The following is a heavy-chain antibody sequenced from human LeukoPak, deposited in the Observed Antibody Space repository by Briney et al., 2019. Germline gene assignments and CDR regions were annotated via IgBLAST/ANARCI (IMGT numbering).Heavy chain of an antibody. CDR2: ISWNSGSI. CDR1: GFTFDDYA. J-gene: IGHJ4*02. Sequence: SLRLSCAASGFTFDDYAMHWVRQAPGKGLEWVSGISWNSGSIGYADSVKGRFTISRDNAKNSLYLQMNSLRAEDTALYYCAKATVVITPRTIGYYFDYWGQGTLVTVSS. D-gene: IGHD4-23*01. CDR3: AKATVVITPRTIGYYFDY. V-gene: IGHV3-9*01.